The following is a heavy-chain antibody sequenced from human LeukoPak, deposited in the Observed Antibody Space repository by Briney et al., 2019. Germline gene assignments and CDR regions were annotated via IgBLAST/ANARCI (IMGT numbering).Heavy chain of an antibody. CDR2: INPSRGST. Sequence: GASVKVSCKTSGYILSMFWMHWERQAPGQGLEWMGIINPSRGSTTFAPKFQGRVSMTGDMTTNTVYMEMSGVTSEDTGIYFCARDVSARGAGVVAPGLLPLMNYFGFYMDVWGKGTSVTVSS. J-gene: IGHJ6*03. D-gene: IGHD6-13*01. V-gene: IGHV1-46*01. CDR3: ARDVSARGAGVVAPGLLPLMNYFGFYMDV. CDR1: GYILSMFW.